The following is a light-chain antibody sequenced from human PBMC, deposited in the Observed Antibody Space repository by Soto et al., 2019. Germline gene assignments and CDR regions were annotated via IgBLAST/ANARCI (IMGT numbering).Light chain of an antibody. V-gene: IGKV3-11*01. Sequence: EIVLTQSPATLSLSPGERATLSCRASQSVSSYLAWYQQKPGQAPRLLIYDASNRTTGIPARFSGSGSGTDVTLTVSSLEPEDFAVYYWQERSNWRPVSTFGQGTRLEIK. CDR2: DAS. CDR3: QERSNWRPVST. J-gene: IGKJ5*01. CDR1: QSVSSY.